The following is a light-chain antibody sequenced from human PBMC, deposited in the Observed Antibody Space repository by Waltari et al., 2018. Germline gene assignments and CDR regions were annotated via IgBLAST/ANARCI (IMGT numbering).Light chain of an antibody. Sequence: SSELTQDPAVSVALGQTIWITCQGDILRAYFATWYPQKPGQAPLRVMYGKNNRPSGIPDGFSGSNSGDTSSLTITGAQAEDEAAYYCNAWDSSGHPFVFGSGTKLTVL. CDR2: GKN. V-gene: IGLV3-19*02. J-gene: IGLJ1*01. CDR3: NAWDSSGHPFV. CDR1: ILRAYF.